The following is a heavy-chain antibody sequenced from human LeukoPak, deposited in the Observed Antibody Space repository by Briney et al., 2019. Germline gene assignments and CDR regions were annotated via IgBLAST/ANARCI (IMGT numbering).Heavy chain of an antibody. V-gene: IGHV4-59*08. Sequence: PSETLSLTCTVSGGSINNYYWSWIRQPPGKGLEWIGYIYNSGRTNYNPSLKSQVTMSVDTSKNQFSLKLSSVTATDTAVYYCARHASGYSYSYYDMDVWGQGTTVTAFS. J-gene: IGHJ6*02. D-gene: IGHD5-18*01. CDR1: GGSINNYY. CDR3: ARHASGYSYSYYDMDV. CDR2: IYNSGRT.